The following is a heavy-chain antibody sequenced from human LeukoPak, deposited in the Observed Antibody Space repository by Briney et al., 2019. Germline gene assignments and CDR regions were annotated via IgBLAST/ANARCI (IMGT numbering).Heavy chain of an antibody. CDR1: GFTFSSYW. V-gene: IGHV3-74*01. D-gene: IGHD3-3*01. Sequence: GGSLRLSCAASGFTFSSYWMHWARQDAGKGLVWVARISSDGANTIYADSVKGRFTISRDNAKNTLYLQMNSLRAEDTAVYYCASGVTIWLGNAFDMWGQGTMDTVSS. CDR2: ISSDGANT. J-gene: IGHJ3*02. CDR3: ASGVTIWLGNAFDM.